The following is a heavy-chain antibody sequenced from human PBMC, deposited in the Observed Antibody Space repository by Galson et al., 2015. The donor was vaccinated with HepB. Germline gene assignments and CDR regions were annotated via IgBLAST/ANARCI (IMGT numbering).Heavy chain of an antibody. J-gene: IGHJ2*01. V-gene: IGHV3-23*01. CDR1: GFTFSSYA. Sequence: SLRLSCAASGFTFSSYAMSWVRQAPGKGLEWVSAISGSGGSTYYADSVKGRFTISRDNSKNTLYLQMNSLRAEDTAVYYCAKVGYSSGWTDYWYFDLWGRGTLVTVSS. D-gene: IGHD6-19*01. CDR3: AKVGYSSGWTDYWYFDL. CDR2: ISGSGGST.